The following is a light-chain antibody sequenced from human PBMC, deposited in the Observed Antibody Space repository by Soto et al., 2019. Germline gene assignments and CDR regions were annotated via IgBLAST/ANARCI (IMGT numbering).Light chain of an antibody. CDR1: QSFRGL. Sequence: EVVLTQSPVTLSLSPGERATLSCRASQSFRGLLAWYQQKPGQAPRLLIYDAYNRATGIPPRFSGSGSGTDFTLTISSLQPEDFASYYCQQSYITPWTFGQGTKVDIK. CDR2: DAY. CDR3: QQSYITPWT. V-gene: IGKV3-11*01. J-gene: IGKJ1*01.